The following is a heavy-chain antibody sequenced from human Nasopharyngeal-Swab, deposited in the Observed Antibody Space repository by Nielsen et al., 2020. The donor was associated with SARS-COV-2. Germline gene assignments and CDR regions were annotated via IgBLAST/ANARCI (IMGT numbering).Heavy chain of an antibody. CDR1: GFTFSSYS. V-gene: IGHV3-48*02. J-gene: IGHJ3*02. CDR3: ASDKVVVIKGDDAFDI. CDR2: ISSSSSTI. Sequence: GESLKISCAASGFTFSSYSMNWVRQAPGKGLEWVSYISSSSSTIYYADSVKGRFTISRDNAKNSLYLQMNSLRDEDTAVYYCASDKVVVIKGDDAFDIWGQGTMVTVSS. D-gene: IGHD3-22*01.